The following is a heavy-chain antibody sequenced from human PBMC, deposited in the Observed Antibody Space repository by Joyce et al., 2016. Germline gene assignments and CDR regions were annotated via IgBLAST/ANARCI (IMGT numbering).Heavy chain of an antibody. CDR1: GYSFNMHY. V-gene: IGHV1-46*02. CDR2: MIPSGYTR. CDR3: ARDGGDYAPVD. Sequence: QVQLVQSGAEVRKPGASVKVSCKASGYSFNMHYMNWVRQAPGQGLEWLGQMIPSGYTRVRGRVTLTRDTSTSTDYMELSGLRPEDTAVYYCARDGGDYAPVDWGQGTLVTVSS. J-gene: IGHJ4*02. D-gene: IGHD2-21*02.